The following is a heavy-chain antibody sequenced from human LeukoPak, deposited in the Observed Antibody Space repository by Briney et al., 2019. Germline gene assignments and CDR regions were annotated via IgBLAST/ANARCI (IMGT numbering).Heavy chain of an antibody. Sequence: SETLSLTCTVSGGXISSSSYYWGWIRQPPGKGLEWIGNVYFRGSTYYNPSLKSRVTISVDTSKNQFSLKLNSVTAADTAVYYCARHVRASGSGSYAFDIWGQGQWSPSLQ. D-gene: IGHD3-10*01. J-gene: IGHJ3*02. V-gene: IGHV4-39*01. CDR3: ARHVRASGSGSYAFDI. CDR2: VYFRGST. CDR1: GGXISSSSYY.